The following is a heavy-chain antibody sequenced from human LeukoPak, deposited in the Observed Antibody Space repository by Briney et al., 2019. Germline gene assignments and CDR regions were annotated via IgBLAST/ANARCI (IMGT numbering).Heavy chain of an antibody. CDR1: GGSISSGSYY. D-gene: IGHD2-2*01. CDR3: ARDSLLPSAMGYYYMDV. Sequence: SQTLSLTCTVSGGSISSGSYYWSWIRQPAGKGLEWIGRIYTSGSTNHNPSLKSRVTISVDTTKNQFSLKLSSVTAADTALYYCARDSLLPSAMGYYYMDVWGKGTTVTVSS. J-gene: IGHJ6*03. V-gene: IGHV4-61*02. CDR2: IYTSGST.